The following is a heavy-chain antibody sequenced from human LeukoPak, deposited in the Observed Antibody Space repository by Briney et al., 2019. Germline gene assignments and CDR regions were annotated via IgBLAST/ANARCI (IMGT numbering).Heavy chain of an antibody. D-gene: IGHD2-21*02. CDR1: RFIVSSNY. V-gene: IGHV3-66*01. Sequence: GGSLRLSCAASRFIVSSNYMSWARQAPGKGLEWVSVIYTGGTTYYADSVKGRFTISRDNSKNTLNLQMNSLRVEDTAVYYCARASYCGADCYPDYWGQGTLVTVSS. CDR3: ARASYCGADCYPDY. CDR2: IYTGGTT. J-gene: IGHJ4*02.